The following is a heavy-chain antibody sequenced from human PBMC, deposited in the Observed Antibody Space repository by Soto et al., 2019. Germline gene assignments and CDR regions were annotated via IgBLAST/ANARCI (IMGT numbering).Heavy chain of an antibody. CDR2: IYYSGST. Sequence: QLQLQESGPGLVKPSETLSLTCTVSGGSISSSSYYWGWIRQPPGKGLEWIGSIYYSGSTYYNPSLKRRVTVSVDTSKNQFSLKLSSVTAADTAVYYCATPGRYCSGGSCYRYYYYYGMDVWGQGTTVTVSS. CDR1: GGSISSSSYY. CDR3: ATPGRYCSGGSCYRYYYYYGMDV. D-gene: IGHD2-15*01. V-gene: IGHV4-39*01. J-gene: IGHJ6*02.